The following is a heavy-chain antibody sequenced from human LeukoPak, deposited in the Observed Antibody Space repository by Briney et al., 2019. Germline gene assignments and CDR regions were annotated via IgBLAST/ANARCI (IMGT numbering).Heavy chain of an antibody. CDR3: ARIVNPSDYYGSGSYSY. V-gene: IGHV1-18*01. J-gene: IGHJ4*02. Sequence: ASVKVSCKASGYTFTSYGISWVRQAPGQGLERMGWISAYNGNTNYAQKLQGRVTMTTDTSTSTAYMELRSLRSDDTAVYYCARIVNPSDYYGSGSYSYWGQGTLVTVSS. D-gene: IGHD3-10*01. CDR2: ISAYNGNT. CDR1: GYTFTSYG.